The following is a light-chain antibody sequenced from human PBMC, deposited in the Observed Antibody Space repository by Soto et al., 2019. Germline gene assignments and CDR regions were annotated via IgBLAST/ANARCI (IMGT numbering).Light chain of an antibody. Sequence: QSVLTQPPSASGTPGQRVTISCSGGSSNIGSDNVNWYQQLPGTTPHLLIYSTNQQPSGVPDRFSGSKSGTSASLAISGLQSADEADDYCATWDGSLNGLVFGGGTKVTVL. CDR1: SSNIGSDN. V-gene: IGLV1-44*01. J-gene: IGLJ3*02. CDR2: STN. CDR3: ATWDGSLNGLV.